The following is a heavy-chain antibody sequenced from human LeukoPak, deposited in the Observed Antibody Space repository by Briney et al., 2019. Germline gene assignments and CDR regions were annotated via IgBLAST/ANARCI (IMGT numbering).Heavy chain of an antibody. J-gene: IGHJ2*01. CDR2: ISGTNT. V-gene: IGHV3-23*01. Sequence: PGGSLRLSCAASGFTFSNYAMSWVRQAPGKGLEWVSSISGTNTYYTDSVKGRFTISRDNGKDSVYLQMSSLRAEDTAVYYCARDVGYFDLWGRGTLVTVSS. CDR3: ARDVGYFDL. CDR1: GFTFSNYA.